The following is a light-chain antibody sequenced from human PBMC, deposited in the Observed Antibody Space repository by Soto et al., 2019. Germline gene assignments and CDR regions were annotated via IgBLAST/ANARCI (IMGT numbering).Light chain of an antibody. Sequence: DIQMTQSPSTLSASVGGIVTITCRASQSISSWLAWYQQKPGKAPKLLIYDASCLESGVPSRFSGSGSGTEFNIHISSLQHDDFAPYYCQPYTSYSYTFCQRTKLAIK. V-gene: IGKV1-5*01. CDR3: QPYTSYSYT. J-gene: IGKJ2*01. CDR1: QSISSW. CDR2: DAS.